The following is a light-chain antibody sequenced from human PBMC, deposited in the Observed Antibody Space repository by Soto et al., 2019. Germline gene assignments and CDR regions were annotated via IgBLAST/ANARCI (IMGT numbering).Light chain of an antibody. V-gene: IGLV1-47*01. CDR2: RNN. CDR1: SSNIGSNY. CDR3: AAWDDSLSAVV. J-gene: IGLJ2*01. Sequence: QSVLTQPPSASGTPGQRVTISCSGSSSNIGSNYVYWYQQLPGPAPKLLIYRNNQRPSGVPDRFSGSKSGTSASLAISGLRSEDEADYYCAAWDDSLSAVVFGGGTQLTVL.